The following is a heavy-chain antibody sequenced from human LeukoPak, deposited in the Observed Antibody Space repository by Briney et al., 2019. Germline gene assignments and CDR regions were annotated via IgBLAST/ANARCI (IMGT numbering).Heavy chain of an antibody. CDR2: IKQDGSEK. V-gene: IGHV3-7*01. J-gene: IGHJ6*03. CDR1: GFTFSRYW. D-gene: IGHD2-2*01. Sequence: GGSLRLSCAASGFTFSRYWMSWVRQAPGKGLEWVANIKQDGSEKYYVDSVKGRFTISRDNAKNSLYLQMNSLRAEDTAVYYCSRVVPADTYYYYYMDVWGKGTTVTVSS. CDR3: SRVVPADTYYYYYMDV.